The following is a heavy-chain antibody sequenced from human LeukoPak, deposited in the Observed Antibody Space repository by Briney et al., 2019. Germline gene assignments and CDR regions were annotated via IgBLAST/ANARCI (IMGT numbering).Heavy chain of an antibody. CDR1: GGSISGYY. CDR2: INYSGSN. J-gene: IGHJ4*02. Sequence: PSETLSLTCTVSGGSISGYYWNWIRQPPGKGLEWVGYINYSGSNLHNPSLKSRVTISVDTSKNQFSLKLKSATAADTAVYYCARMSVRMDYFDHWGQGALVTVSS. D-gene: IGHD2-8*01. CDR3: ARMSVRMDYFDH. V-gene: IGHV4-59*01.